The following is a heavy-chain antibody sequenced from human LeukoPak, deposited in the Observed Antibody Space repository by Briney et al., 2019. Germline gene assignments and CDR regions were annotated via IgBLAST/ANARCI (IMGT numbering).Heavy chain of an antibody. V-gene: IGHV4-4*02. Sequence: SETLSLTCAVTGGSITNDNWWSWVRQPPGKGLEWIGEIYHSGSTKCNPSLKSRVIMSVDKSKNQFSLKLSSVTAADTAVYYCAREYCGGDCYRTGNYFDYWGQGTLVTVSS. D-gene: IGHD2-21*02. CDR1: GGSITNDNW. CDR3: AREYCGGDCYRTGNYFDY. CDR2: IYHSGST. J-gene: IGHJ4*02.